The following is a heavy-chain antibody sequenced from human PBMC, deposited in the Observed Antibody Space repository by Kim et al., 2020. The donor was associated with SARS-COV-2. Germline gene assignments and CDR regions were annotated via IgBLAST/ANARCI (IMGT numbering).Heavy chain of an antibody. CDR1: GFTFPSHD. D-gene: IGHD1-26*01. J-gene: IGHJ4*02. CDR3: AREYSGSDGYYTLLDY. V-gene: IGHV1-18*01. Sequence: ASVKVSCKASGFTFPSHDICWVRQAPGQGLEWMGWSSTYNGKTTYAQKFKGRVIMTTDTSTSTAYMEMRSLRSDDTAIYYCAREYSGSDGYYTLLDYWGQGTLVTVSS. CDR2: SSTYNGKT.